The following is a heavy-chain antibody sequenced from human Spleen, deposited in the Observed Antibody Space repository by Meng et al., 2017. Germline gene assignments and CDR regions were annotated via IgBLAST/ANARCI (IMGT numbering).Heavy chain of an antibody. CDR2: IIPVLGTP. CDR3: ASTGYCSGGSCRNWFDP. Sequence: VQLVQSGAEVKRPGSSVKVSCEASEGTFRRNAISWVRQAPGQGLEWMGGIIPVLGTPNYAQQFQARVTMTTDESTSTAYMELSGLRSEDTAVYYCASTGYCSGGSCRNWFDPWGQGTLVTVSS. J-gene: IGHJ5*02. V-gene: IGHV1-69*05. CDR1: EGTFRRNA. D-gene: IGHD2-15*01.